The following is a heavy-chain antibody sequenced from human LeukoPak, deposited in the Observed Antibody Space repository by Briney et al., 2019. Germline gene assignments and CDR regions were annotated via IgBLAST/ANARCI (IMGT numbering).Heavy chain of an antibody. CDR2: IYHSGST. CDR1: GYSISSGYY. V-gene: IGHV4-38-2*02. J-gene: IGHJ4*02. Sequence: SETLSLTCTVSGYSISSGYYWGWIRQPPGKGLEWIGSIYHSGSTYYNPSLKSRVTISVDTSKNQFSLKLSSVTAADTAVYYCARDHDSGYDYGLFDYWGQGTLVTVSS. D-gene: IGHD5-12*01. CDR3: ARDHDSGYDYGLFDY.